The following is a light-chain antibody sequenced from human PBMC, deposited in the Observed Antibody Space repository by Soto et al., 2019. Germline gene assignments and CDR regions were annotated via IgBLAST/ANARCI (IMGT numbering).Light chain of an antibody. V-gene: IGKV1-9*01. CDR1: QGISSY. CDR2: DAS. CDR3: QQRSNWPIT. J-gene: IGKJ5*01. Sequence: IQLTQSPSSLSASVGDSVTLTCRASQGISSYLAWYQQKPGKAPKLLIYDASNRATGIPARFSGSGSGTDFTLTISSLEPEDFAVYYCQQRSNWPITFGQGTRLEIK.